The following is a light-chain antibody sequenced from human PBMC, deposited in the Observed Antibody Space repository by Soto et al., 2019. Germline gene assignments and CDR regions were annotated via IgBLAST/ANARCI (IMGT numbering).Light chain of an antibody. CDR3: SSYTSSSTWV. J-gene: IGLJ3*02. CDR2: EVN. V-gene: IGLV2-14*01. CDR1: SSDVGGYNY. Sequence: QSALTQPASVSRAPGQSITIFCTGTSSDVGGYNYVSWYQQHPGKAPKLMIYEVNNRPSGVPNRFSGSKSGNTASLTISGLQAEDEADYYCSSYTSSSTWVFGGGTKLTVL.